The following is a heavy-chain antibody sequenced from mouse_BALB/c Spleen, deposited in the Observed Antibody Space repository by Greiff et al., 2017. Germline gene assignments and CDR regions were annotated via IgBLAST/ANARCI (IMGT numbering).Heavy chain of an antibody. CDR3: ARGGTTVVDAMDY. V-gene: IGHV5-4*02. Sequence: EVQGVESGGGLVKPGGSLKLSCAASGFTFSDYYMHWVRQTPEKRLEWVATISDGGSYTYYPDSVKGRFTISRDNAKNNLYLQMSSLKSEDTAMYYCARGGTTVVDAMDYWGQGTSVTVSS. J-gene: IGHJ4*01. D-gene: IGHD1-1*01. CDR1: GFTFSDYY. CDR2: ISDGGSYT.